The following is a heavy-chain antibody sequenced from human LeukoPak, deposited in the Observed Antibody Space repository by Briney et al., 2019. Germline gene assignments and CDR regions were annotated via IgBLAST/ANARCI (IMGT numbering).Heavy chain of an antibody. V-gene: IGHV3-11*04. Sequence: GGSLRLSCAASGFTFSDYYMSWIRQAPGKGLEWVSYMSSSGSTIYYADSVKGRFTISRDNAKNSLYLQMNSLRAEDTAVYYCARTKDFDWLSNQCYFDYWGQGTLVTVPS. CDR1: GFTFSDYY. D-gene: IGHD3-9*01. CDR3: ARTKDFDWLSNQCYFDY. J-gene: IGHJ4*02. CDR2: MSSSGSTI.